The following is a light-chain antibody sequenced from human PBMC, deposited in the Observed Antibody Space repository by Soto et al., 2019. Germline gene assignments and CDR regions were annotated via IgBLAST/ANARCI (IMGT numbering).Light chain of an antibody. Sequence: DMEMTQSPATLSVSPGETTTLFFRASQSVSSSLAWYQQRPGRSPRLLIYGASTRAIGIPARFSGSGSGTEFTLTISSLQSEDFAVYFCPQYNTWWTFGQVTKVDMK. CDR3: PQYNTWWT. CDR1: QSVSSS. J-gene: IGKJ1*01. CDR2: GAS. V-gene: IGKV3-15*01.